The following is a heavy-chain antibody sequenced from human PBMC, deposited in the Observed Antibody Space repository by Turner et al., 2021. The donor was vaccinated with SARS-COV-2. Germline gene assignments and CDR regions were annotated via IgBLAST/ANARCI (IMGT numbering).Heavy chain of an antibody. CDR3: ARDQGVTTGPFDY. J-gene: IGHJ4*02. CDR1: GFTFSSYW. V-gene: IGHV3-7*01. D-gene: IGHD4-4*01. CDR2: KKQDGSEK. Sequence: EVQLVESGGGLVKPGGSLRLSCAASGFTFSSYWMSWVRQAPGKGLEWVANKKQDGSEKYYVDSVTGRFTISRDNAKNSLYLQMNSLRAEDTAVYYCARDQGVTTGPFDYWGQGTLVTVSS.